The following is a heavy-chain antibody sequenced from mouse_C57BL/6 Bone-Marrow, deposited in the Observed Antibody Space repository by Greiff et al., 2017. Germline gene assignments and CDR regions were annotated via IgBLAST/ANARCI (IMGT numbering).Heavy chain of an antibody. D-gene: IGHD2-5*01. CDR3: ARKDSNSLPYYFDY. V-gene: IGHV1-64*01. Sequence: QVQLQQPGAELVKPGASVKLSCKASGYTFTSYWMHWVKQRPGQGLEWIGMIHPNSGSTNYTEKFKSKATLTVDKSSSTAYMQLSSLTSEDSAVYYWARKDSNSLPYYFDYWGQGTTLTVSS. CDR1: GYTFTSYW. J-gene: IGHJ2*01. CDR2: IHPNSGST.